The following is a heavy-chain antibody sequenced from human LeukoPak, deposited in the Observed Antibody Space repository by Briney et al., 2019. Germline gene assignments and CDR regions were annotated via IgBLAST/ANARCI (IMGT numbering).Heavy chain of an antibody. V-gene: IGHV3-30*02. CDR3: AIWTSGNY. Sequence: QTGGSLRLSCAASGFTFSNYGMHWVRQAPGKGLEWVAFIRNDGSDKYYADSVKGRCTISRDNSKNTLYLQMNSLRAEDTAIYYCAIWTSGNYWGQGTLVTVSS. CDR2: IRNDGSDK. D-gene: IGHD1-1*01. J-gene: IGHJ4*02. CDR1: GFTFSNYG.